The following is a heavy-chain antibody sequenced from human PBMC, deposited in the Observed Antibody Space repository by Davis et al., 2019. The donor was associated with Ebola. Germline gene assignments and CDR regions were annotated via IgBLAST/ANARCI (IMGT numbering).Heavy chain of an antibody. CDR1: GFTFSNYA. CDR2: ISYDGSNK. V-gene: IGHV3-30-3*01. Sequence: GESLKISCAASGFTFSNYAMHGVRQAPGKGLEWVAVISYDGSNKYYADSVKGRFTISRDNSKNTLYLQMNSLRAEDTAVYYCARGYSSGWRPFDYWGQGTLVTVSS. J-gene: IGHJ4*02. CDR3: ARGYSSGWRPFDY. D-gene: IGHD6-19*01.